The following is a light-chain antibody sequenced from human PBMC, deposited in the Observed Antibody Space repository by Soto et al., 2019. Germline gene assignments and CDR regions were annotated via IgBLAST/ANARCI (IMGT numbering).Light chain of an antibody. CDR3: QQYNSYSRT. CDR2: KAS. Sequence: IQLTQSPSSLSASVGDRVTITCRASQGISSWLAWYQQKPGKAPKLLIYKASTLKSGVPSRFSGSGSGTEFTLTISSLQPDDFATYYCQQYNSYSRTFGQGTKVDIK. CDR1: QGISSW. V-gene: IGKV1-5*03. J-gene: IGKJ1*01.